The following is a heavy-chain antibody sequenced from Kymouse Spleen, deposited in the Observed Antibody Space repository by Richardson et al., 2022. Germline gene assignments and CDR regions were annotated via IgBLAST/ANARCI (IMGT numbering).Heavy chain of an antibody. V-gene: IGHV3-30*18. CDR3: AKEGSSGGDYYYGMDV. CDR2: ISYDGSNK. Sequence: QVQLVESGGGVVQPGRSLRLSCAASGFTFSSYGMHWVRQAPGKGLEWVAVISYDGSNKYYADSVKGRFTISRDNSKNTLYLQMNSLRAEDTAVYYCAKEGSSGGDYYYGMDVWGQGTTVTVSS. D-gene: IGHD6-19*01. CDR1: GFTFSSYG. J-gene: IGHJ6*02.